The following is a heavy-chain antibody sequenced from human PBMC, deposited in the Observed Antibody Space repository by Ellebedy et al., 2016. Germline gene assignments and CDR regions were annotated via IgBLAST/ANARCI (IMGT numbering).Heavy chain of an antibody. CDR2: IKSDGSST. V-gene: IGHV3-74*01. CDR1: GFTFSSYW. D-gene: IGHD3-3*01. Sequence: GGSLRLXXAASGFTFSSYWMHWVRQAPGKGLVWVSRIKSDGSSTSYADSVKGRFTISRDNAKNTLYLQMNSLRAEDTAVYYCARGSGDFWSGYYPNPDYWGQGTLVTVSS. CDR3: ARGSGDFWSGYYPNPDY. J-gene: IGHJ4*02.